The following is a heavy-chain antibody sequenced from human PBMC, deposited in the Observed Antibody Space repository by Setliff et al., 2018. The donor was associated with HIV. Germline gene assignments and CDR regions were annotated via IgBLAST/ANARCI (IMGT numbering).Heavy chain of an antibody. CDR3: TTEDPWLRFGH. V-gene: IGHV3-15*01. CDR1: GFTFSNAW. D-gene: IGHD5-12*01. Sequence: KAGGSLRLSCAAAGFTFSNAWMTWVRQAPGKGLEWVARIRNKKNGGTTYYAAPVEGRFTISRDDSKTTLYLQMNSLKTEDTAVYYCTTEDPWLRFGHWGQGTLVTVSS. J-gene: IGHJ5*02. CDR2: IRNKKNGGTT.